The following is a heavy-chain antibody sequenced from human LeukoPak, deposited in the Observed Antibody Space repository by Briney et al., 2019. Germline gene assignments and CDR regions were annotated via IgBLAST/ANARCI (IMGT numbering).Heavy chain of an antibody. CDR3: AGTSRPGPYYYGSGRFDY. V-gene: IGHV3-7*01. Sequence: PGGSLRLSCPASGFTFSSYWMSWVREAPGKGLGWVANIKQDVSEKYYVHSVKGRFTISSDNDKTSLYLQMHSLRAEDTAVYYCAGTSRPGPYYYGSGRFDYWGQGTLVTVSP. D-gene: IGHD3-10*01. CDR2: IKQDVSEK. J-gene: IGHJ4*02. CDR1: GFTFSSYW.